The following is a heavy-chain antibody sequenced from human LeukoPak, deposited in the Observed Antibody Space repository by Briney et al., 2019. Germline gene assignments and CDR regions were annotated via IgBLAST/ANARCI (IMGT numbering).Heavy chain of an antibody. CDR2: INSDGSST. J-gene: IGHJ4*02. D-gene: IGHD5-18*01. CDR1: GFTFSSYW. V-gene: IGHV3-74*01. Sequence: GGSLRLSCAASGFTFSSYWMHWVRQAPGKGLVWVSRINSDGSSTSYADSVKGRFTISRDNAKNTLYLQMNSLRVEDTAVYYCARESLRGSYGYGYWGQGTLVTVSS. CDR3: ARESLRGSYGYGY.